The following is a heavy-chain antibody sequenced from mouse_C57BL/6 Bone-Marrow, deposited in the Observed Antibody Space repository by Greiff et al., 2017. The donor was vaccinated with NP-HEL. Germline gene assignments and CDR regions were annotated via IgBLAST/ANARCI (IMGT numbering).Heavy chain of an antibody. Sequence: VHLVESGPELVKPGASVKISCKASGYALSSSWMNWVKQRPGKGLEWIGRIYPGDGDTNYNGKFKGQATLTADKSSSTAYMQLSSLTSEDSAVYICARKDGNYDYWGQGTTLTVSS. V-gene: IGHV1-82*01. D-gene: IGHD2-1*01. J-gene: IGHJ2*01. CDR2: IYPGDGDT. CDR3: ARKDGNYDY. CDR1: GYALSSSW.